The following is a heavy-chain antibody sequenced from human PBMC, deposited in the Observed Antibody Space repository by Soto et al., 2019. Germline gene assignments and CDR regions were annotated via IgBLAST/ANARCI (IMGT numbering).Heavy chain of an antibody. D-gene: IGHD3-22*01. CDR2: FDPEDGEI. CDR1: GYTLTELS. J-gene: IGHJ2*01. Sequence: ASVKVSCKVSGYTLTELSMHWVRQAPGKGLEWMGGFDPEDGEIIYAQKFQGRVTMTEDTSTDTAYMELSSLRSEDTAVYYCATDPLDSSGYYYGYFDLWGRGTLVTVSS. CDR3: ATDPLDSSGYYYGYFDL. V-gene: IGHV1-24*01.